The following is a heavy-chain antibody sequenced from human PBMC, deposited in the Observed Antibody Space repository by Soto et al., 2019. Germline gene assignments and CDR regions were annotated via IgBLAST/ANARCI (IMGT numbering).Heavy chain of an antibody. CDR2: IYYSGST. Sequence: PSETLSLTCTVSGGSISSGDYYWSWIRQPPGKGLEWIGYIYYSGSTYYNPSLKSRVTISVDTPKNQFSLKLSSVTAADTAVYYCARETSDSSGYYGNWFDPWGQGTLVTVSS. CDR1: GGSISSGDYY. CDR3: ARETSDSSGYYGNWFDP. V-gene: IGHV4-30-4*01. J-gene: IGHJ5*02. D-gene: IGHD3-22*01.